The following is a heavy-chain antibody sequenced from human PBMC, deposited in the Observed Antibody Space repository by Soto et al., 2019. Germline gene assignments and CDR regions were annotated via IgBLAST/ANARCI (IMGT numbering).Heavy chain of an antibody. CDR1: GFTFSSYG. CDR2: IWYDGSNK. CDR3: ARVGGFYYDSSGYRQGLDY. V-gene: IGHV3-33*01. D-gene: IGHD3-22*01. J-gene: IGHJ4*02. Sequence: PVGSLRLSCAASGFTFSSYGMHWVRQAPGKGLEWVAVIWYDGSNKYYADSVKGRFTISRDNSKNTLYLQMNSLRAEDTAVYYCARVGGFYYDSSGYRQGLDYWGQGTLVTVSS.